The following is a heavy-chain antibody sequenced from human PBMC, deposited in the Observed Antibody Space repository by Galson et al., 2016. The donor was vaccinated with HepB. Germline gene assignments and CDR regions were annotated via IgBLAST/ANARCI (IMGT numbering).Heavy chain of an antibody. J-gene: IGHJ4*02. D-gene: IGHD2-2*01. V-gene: IGHV3-30*04. Sequence: SLRLSCAASGFTFNNYTMHWVRQAPGKGLEWVAVISYDGYNKYYADSVQGRFTISRDNSKNTLFLEMNSLRAEDSAVYFCAKGQAQESRLDSWGQGTLVTVSS. CDR2: ISYDGYNK. CDR3: AKGQAQESRLDS. CDR1: GFTFNNYT.